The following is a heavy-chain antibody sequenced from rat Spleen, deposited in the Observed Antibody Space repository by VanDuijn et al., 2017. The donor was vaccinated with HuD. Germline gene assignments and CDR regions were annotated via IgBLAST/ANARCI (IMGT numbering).Heavy chain of an antibody. CDR2: ITNTGGKT. D-gene: IGHD2-7*01. CDR3: VSHGARISRFAY. J-gene: IGHJ3*01. Sequence: EVHLVESGGGLVQPGRSLKLSCAASGFTFNNHWMSWIRQAPGKGLEWVASITNTGGKTYYPDSVRGRFTISRDNAKSTLYLQMDSLRSEDTATYYCVSHGARISRFAYWGQGTLVTVSS. V-gene: IGHV5-31*01. CDR1: GFTFNNHW.